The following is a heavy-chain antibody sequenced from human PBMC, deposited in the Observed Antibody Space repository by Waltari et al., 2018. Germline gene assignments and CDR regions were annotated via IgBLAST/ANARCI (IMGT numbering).Heavy chain of an antibody. Sequence: QLLLVQSGAEVKRPGASVKISCKSSGYPFSAYYIHGVRQAPGRVLEWLGWIVPDGGDTYLAQRFEGRLTVTRDTSISTSYMEMSGLTSDDTAVYYCAREGNGYDFDFWGQGTLVTVSS. CDR3: AREGNGYDFDF. J-gene: IGHJ4*02. V-gene: IGHV1-2*02. D-gene: IGHD5-12*01. CDR2: IVPDGGDT. CDR1: GYPFSAYY.